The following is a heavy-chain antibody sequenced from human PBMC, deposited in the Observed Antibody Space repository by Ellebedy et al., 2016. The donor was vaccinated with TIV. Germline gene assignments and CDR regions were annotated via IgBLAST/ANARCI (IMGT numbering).Heavy chain of an antibody. CDR3: TRRYSSSESRGYYYYMDV. D-gene: IGHD6-13*01. V-gene: IGHV3-49*03. CDR1: GFTFGDYA. J-gene: IGHJ6*03. Sequence: GGSLRLSXTASGFTFGDYAMSWFRQAPGKGLEWVGFIRSKAYGGTTEYAASVKGRFTISRDDSKSIAYLQMNSLKTEDTAVYYCTRRYSSSESRGYYYYMDVWGKGTTVTVSS. CDR2: IRSKAYGGTT.